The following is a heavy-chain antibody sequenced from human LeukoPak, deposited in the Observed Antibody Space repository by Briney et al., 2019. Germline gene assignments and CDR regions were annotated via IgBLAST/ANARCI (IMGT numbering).Heavy chain of an antibody. CDR2: INDGGTI. CDR1: GGSFSHYY. CDR3: ARRWNYGRNYYIDV. Sequence: SETLSLTCAVYGGSFSHYYWSWIRQSPGMGLEWIGEINDGGTINYNPSLMSRVTISLDKSKNQFSLRLSSATAADTAVYYCARRWNYGRNYYIDVWGKGATVSVSS. D-gene: IGHD1-7*01. J-gene: IGHJ6*03. V-gene: IGHV4-34*01.